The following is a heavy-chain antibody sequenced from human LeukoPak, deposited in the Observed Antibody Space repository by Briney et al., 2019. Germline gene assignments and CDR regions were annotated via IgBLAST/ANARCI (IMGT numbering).Heavy chain of an antibody. Sequence: SETLSLTYTVSGGSISSNNYYWGWIRQPPGKGLEWIGNIYTSGSTYYSPSLKSRVLISLDTSENQFSLTLTSVTAADTAVYYCAKGNPFYDYWGQGTLVTVSS. CDR1: GGSISSNNYY. V-gene: IGHV4-39*07. CDR3: AKGNPFYDY. J-gene: IGHJ4*02. CDR2: IYTSGST. D-gene: IGHD5/OR15-5a*01.